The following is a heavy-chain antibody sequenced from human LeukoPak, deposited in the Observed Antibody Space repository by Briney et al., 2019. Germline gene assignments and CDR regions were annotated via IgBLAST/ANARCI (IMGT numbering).Heavy chain of an antibody. J-gene: IGHJ2*01. CDR2: IEKDGSGT. D-gene: IGHD6-6*01. CDR3: AKCAGFVIKNCYFDL. Sequence: GESLRHSCAASGITFSNYSTPWVREDPLEWLEWVLTIEKDGSGTYYAEAVKGQFTISRDNSKNPRYLQMNSLRVDDTAKYYFAKCAGFVIKNCYFDLWGRGTLVTVSS. CDR1: GITFSNYS. V-gene: IGHV3-23*05.